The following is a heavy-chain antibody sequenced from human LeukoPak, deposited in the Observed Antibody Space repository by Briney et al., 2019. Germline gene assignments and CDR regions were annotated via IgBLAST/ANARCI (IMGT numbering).Heavy chain of an antibody. J-gene: IGHJ5*02. CDR1: GGSFSGYY. D-gene: IGHD3-10*01. CDR2: INHSGST. V-gene: IGHV4-34*01. Sequence: SETLSLTCAVYGGSFSGYYWSWIRQPPGKGLEWIGEINHSGSTNYNPSLKSRVTISVDTSKNQFSLKLSSVTAADTAVYYCARGKAQTMVRGVPLSLFDPWGQGTLVTVSS. CDR3: ARGKAQTMVRGVPLSLFDP.